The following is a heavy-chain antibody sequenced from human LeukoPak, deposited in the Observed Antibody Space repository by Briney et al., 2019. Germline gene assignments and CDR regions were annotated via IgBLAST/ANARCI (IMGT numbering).Heavy chain of an antibody. J-gene: IGHJ6*03. CDR2: IAYDGGNK. V-gene: IGHV3-30*09. Sequence: PGGSLSPSWAASGFVFSSYALHWVRQAPGKGLELGGSIAYDGGNKDYADSVKGRFAIFRDNSKNTLYFQMNSLRAEDPAVYYCERDPGSGAPAYYYYYMVVWGNGTPVTVSS. CDR1: GFVFSSYA. CDR3: ERDPGSGAPAYYYYYMVV. D-gene: IGHD2-15*01.